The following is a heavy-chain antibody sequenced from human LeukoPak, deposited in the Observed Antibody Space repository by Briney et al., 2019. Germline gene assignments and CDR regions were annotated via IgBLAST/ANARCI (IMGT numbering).Heavy chain of an antibody. CDR3: ARAIAAAGGTTFDY. Sequence: ASVKVSCKASGYTFTGYYMHWVRQAPGQGLEWMGWINPNSGGTNYAQKFQGRVTMTRDTSISTAYMELSRLRSDDTAVYYCARAIAAAGGTTFDYWGQGTLVTVSS. D-gene: IGHD6-13*01. CDR2: INPNSGGT. J-gene: IGHJ4*02. CDR1: GYTFTGYY. V-gene: IGHV1-2*02.